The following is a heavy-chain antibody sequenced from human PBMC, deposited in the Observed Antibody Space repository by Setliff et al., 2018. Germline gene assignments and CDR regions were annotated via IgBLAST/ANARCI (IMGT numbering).Heavy chain of an antibody. D-gene: IGHD4-17*01. CDR3: AGSTVTQVDY. CDR2: IFYSGST. CDR1: GASINSHY. J-gene: IGHJ4*02. Sequence: SETLSLTCTVSGASINSHYYSWIRQPPGKGLEWIGYIFYSGSTKYNPSLKSRVTILVDTSKNHFSLKLSSVTAADTAVYYCAGSTVTQVDYWGQGTLVTVSS. V-gene: IGHV4-59*08.